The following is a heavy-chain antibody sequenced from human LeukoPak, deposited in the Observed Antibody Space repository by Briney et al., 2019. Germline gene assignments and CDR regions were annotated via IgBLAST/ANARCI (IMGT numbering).Heavy chain of an antibody. CDR3: ARGRSYYDILTGPSS. V-gene: IGHV3-21*01. D-gene: IGHD3-9*01. CDR1: GFTFSSYS. Sequence: GGSLRLSCAASGFTFSSYSMNWVRQAPGKGLEWVSSISSSSSYIYYADSVKGRFTISRDNAKNPLYLQMNSLRAEDTAVYYCARGRSYYDILTGPSSWGQGTTVTVSS. CDR2: ISSSSSYI. J-gene: IGHJ6*02.